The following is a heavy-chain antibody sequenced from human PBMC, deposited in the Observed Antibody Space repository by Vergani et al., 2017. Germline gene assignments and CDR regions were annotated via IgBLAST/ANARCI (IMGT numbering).Heavy chain of an antibody. CDR2: MNPNSGNT. Sequence: QVQLVQSGAEVKKPGASVKVSCKASGYTFTSYDINWVRQATGQGLEWMGWMNPNSGNTGYAQKFQGRVTMTRNTSISTAYMELSSLRSEDTAVYYCARCLSPIWFGELLRYYYYYMDVWGKGTTVTVSS. CDR3: ARCLSPIWFGELLRYYYYYMDV. D-gene: IGHD3-10*01. J-gene: IGHJ6*03. V-gene: IGHV1-8*01. CDR1: GYTFTSYD.